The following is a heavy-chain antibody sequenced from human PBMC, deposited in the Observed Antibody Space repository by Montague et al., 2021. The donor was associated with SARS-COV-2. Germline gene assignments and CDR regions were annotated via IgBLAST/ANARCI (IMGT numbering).Heavy chain of an antibody. Sequence: SETLSLTCSVSGGSFDSDNFFWGCIRQPPGKRLEWIGVISNGGRSXDNPSLKSRVTISVHTSRNQLSLNVMSVTAADKAVYYCARHRRYDAVTYYPDFWGQGILVTVSS. CDR3: ARHRRYDAVTYYPDF. CDR1: GGSFDSDNFF. D-gene: IGHD3-10*01. CDR2: ISNGGRS. V-gene: IGHV4-39*01. J-gene: IGHJ4*02.